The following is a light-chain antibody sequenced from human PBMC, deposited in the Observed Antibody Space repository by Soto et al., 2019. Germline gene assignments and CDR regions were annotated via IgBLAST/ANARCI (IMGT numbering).Light chain of an antibody. V-gene: IGKV3-20*01. Sequence: EIVLTQSPGTLSVSPGERATVSCRASQTVSSGFLAWYQQKVGQAPRLLIYGASTRATGLPDRFMGSGSGTDFTLTIDRLEPEDFAVYYGNQYYSSPTAFGGGTKVDIK. J-gene: IGKJ4*01. CDR1: QTVSSGF. CDR3: NQYYSSPTA. CDR2: GAS.